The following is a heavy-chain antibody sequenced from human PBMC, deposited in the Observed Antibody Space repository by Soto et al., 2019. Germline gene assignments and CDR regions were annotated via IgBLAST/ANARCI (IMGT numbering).Heavy chain of an antibody. D-gene: IGHD3-10*01. J-gene: IGHJ4*02. CDR2: INPFDGSR. CDR1: GYIFTSYY. CDR3: SRVDPGETSPFDH. V-gene: IGHV1-46*03. Sequence: ASAKVSCTASGYIFTSYYIHWVRQAPGQGLEWMGWINPFDGSRMFAQSFQGRVTMTRDTSTSTVYMEVSSLRSEDTAVYYCSRVDPGETSPFDHWGQGTLVTVSS.